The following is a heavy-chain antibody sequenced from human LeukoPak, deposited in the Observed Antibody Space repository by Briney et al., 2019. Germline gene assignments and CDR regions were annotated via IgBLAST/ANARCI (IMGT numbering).Heavy chain of an antibody. V-gene: IGHV4-59*10. CDR2: IYTSGST. CDR1: GGSFSGYY. J-gene: IGHJ4*02. Sequence: SETLSLTCAVYGGSFSGYYWSWIRQPAGKGLEWIGRIYTSGSTNYNPSLKSRVTMSVDTSKNQFSLKLSSVTAADTAVYYCARATGIIAAGVPTDWGQGTLVTVSS. D-gene: IGHD6-13*01. CDR3: ARATGIIAAGVPTD.